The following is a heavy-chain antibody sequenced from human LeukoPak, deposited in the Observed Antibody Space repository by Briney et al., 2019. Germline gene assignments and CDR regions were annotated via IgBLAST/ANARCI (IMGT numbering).Heavy chain of an antibody. V-gene: IGHV5-51*01. CDR1: GYSFTSYW. CDR3: AKLGDGYSSSWYAVGDY. J-gene: IGHJ4*02. CDR2: IYPGDSDT. Sequence: GESLKISRKGSGYSFTSYWIGWVRQMPGKGLEWMGIIYPGDSDTRYSPSFQGQVTISADKSISTAYLQWSSLKASDTAMYYCAKLGDGYSSSWYAVGDYWGQGTLVTVSS. D-gene: IGHD6-13*01.